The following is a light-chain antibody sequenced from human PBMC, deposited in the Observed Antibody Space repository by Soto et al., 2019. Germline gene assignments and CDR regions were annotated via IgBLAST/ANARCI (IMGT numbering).Light chain of an antibody. J-gene: IGLJ3*02. CDR2: NND. Sequence: QSVLTQPPSASGTPGQRVTISCSGSNSNVGSNTVNWYQQFPGTAPNLLIYNNDQWPSGVTDRFSGSKSGTSASLAISGLQSEDEADYYCAAWDDSLNCWVFGGGTKLTVL. V-gene: IGLV1-44*01. CDR1: NSNVGSNT. CDR3: AAWDDSLNCWV.